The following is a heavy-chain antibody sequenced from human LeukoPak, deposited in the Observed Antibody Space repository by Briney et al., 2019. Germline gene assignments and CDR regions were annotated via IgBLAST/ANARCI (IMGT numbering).Heavy chain of an antibody. CDR3: ARGMVYAMFLRTKNWFDP. J-gene: IGHJ5*02. CDR1: GGTFSSYA. CDR2: IIPIFGTA. V-gene: IGHV1-69*06. D-gene: IGHD2-8*01. Sequence: ASVKVSCKASGGTFSSYAISWVRQAPGQGLEWMGGIIPIFGTANYAQKFQGRVTITADKSTSTAYMELSSLRSEDTAVYYCARGMVYAMFLRTKNWFDPWGQGTLVTVSS.